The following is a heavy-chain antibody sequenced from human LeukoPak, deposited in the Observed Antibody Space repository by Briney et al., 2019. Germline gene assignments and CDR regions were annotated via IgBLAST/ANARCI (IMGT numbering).Heavy chain of an antibody. V-gene: IGHV4-30-2*01. CDR2: IYHSGST. CDR3: ARASSRGTMVRGVFDY. D-gene: IGHD3-10*01. J-gene: IGHJ4*02. Sequence: SQTLSLTCAVSGGSISSGGYPWSWIRQPPGKGLEWIGYIYHSGSTYYNPSLKSRVTISVDRSKNQFSLKLSSVTAADTAVYYCARASSRGTMVRGVFDYWGQGTLVTVSS. CDR1: GGSISSGGYP.